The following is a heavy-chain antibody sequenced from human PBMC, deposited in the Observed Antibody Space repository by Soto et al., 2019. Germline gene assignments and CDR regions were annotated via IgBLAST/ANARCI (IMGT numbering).Heavy chain of an antibody. Sequence: QVQLVQSGAEVKKPGSSVKVSCKASGGTFSSYAISWVRQAPGQRLEWMGGIIPIFGTANYAQKFQGRVPISADESTSTAYMELSSLRSEDTAVYYCAMEDREGRYLCDYWGQGTLVTVSS. D-gene: IGHD1-26*01. CDR3: AMEDREGRYLCDY. CDR1: GGTFSSYA. J-gene: IGHJ4*02. CDR2: IIPIFGTA. V-gene: IGHV1-69*01.